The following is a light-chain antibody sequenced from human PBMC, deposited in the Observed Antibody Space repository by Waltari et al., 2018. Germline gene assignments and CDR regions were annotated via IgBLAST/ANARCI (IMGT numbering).Light chain of an antibody. CDR3: HVWDANTVM. CDR2: LDS. J-gene: IGLJ3*02. Sequence: SSVLTQAPSVSVAPGQTATVTCGGDNIVSRRVHWYQQKPGRAPVLVVYLDSDRPSGIPERFSGSKSGNAATLTISRVEAGDEADYYCHVWDANTVMFGGGTKLTVL. V-gene: IGLV3-21*02. CDR1: NIVSRR.